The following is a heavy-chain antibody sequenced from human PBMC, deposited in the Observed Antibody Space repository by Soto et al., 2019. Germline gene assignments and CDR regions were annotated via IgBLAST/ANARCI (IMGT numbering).Heavy chain of an antibody. CDR1: GFTFSSYA. Sequence: EVQLLESGGGLVQPGGSLRLSCAASGFTFSSYAMSWVRQAPGKGLEWVSAISGSGGSTYYADSVKGRFTISRDNSKNTLYLQMNSLRAEDTAVYYCAKADISGWFYDILTGSLDHWGQGTLVTVSS. V-gene: IGHV3-23*01. CDR3: AKADISGWFYDILTGSLDH. CDR2: ISGSGGST. D-gene: IGHD3-9*01. J-gene: IGHJ4*02.